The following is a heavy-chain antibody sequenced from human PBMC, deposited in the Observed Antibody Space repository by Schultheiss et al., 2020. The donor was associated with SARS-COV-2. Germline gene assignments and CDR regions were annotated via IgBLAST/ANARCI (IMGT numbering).Heavy chain of an antibody. Sequence: SQTLSLTCAVYGGSFSGYYWSWIRQHPGKGLEWIGYIYYSGSTYYNPSLKSRVTISVDTSKNQFSLKLSSVTAADTAVYYCARVGRSYYGSGSPNWFDPWGQGTLVTVSS. CDR1: GGSFSGYY. V-gene: IGHV4-31*11. CDR2: IYYSGST. J-gene: IGHJ5*02. D-gene: IGHD3-10*01. CDR3: ARVGRSYYGSGSPNWFDP.